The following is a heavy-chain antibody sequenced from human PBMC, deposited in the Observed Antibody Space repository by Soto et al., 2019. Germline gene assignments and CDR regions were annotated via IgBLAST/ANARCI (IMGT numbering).Heavy chain of an antibody. Sequence: QVQLQESGPGLVKPSETLSLTCTVSGDSISRYYWSWIRLSPGKGLEWIGYIYYSGETNYNPSVTIRVTISVDRTKTQFSLKLSSVTAADTAVYYCARDQGGEFLKGAGMDVWGQGTKVTVSS. J-gene: IGHJ6*02. CDR2: IYYSGET. CDR1: GDSISRYY. CDR3: ARDQGGEFLKGAGMDV. V-gene: IGHV4-59*01. D-gene: IGHD3-10*01.